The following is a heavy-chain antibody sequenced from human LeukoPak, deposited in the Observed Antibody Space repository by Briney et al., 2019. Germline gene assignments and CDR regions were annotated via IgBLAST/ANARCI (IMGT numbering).Heavy chain of an antibody. V-gene: IGHV1-18*01. J-gene: IGHJ6*03. D-gene: IGHD3-3*01. Sequence: GASVKVSCKASGYTFTSYGISWVRQAPGQGLEWMGWISAYNGNTNYAQKLQGRVTMTTDTSTSTAYMELRSLRSDDTAVYYRARGADFWSGYYTPSYYYYMDVWGKGTTVTVSS. CDR2: ISAYNGNT. CDR3: ARGADFWSGYYTPSYYYYMDV. CDR1: GYTFTSYG.